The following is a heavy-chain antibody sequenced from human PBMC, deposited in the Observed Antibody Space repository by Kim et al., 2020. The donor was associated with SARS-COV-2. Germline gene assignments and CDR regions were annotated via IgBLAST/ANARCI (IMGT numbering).Heavy chain of an antibody. CDR2: ISRSSSYT. V-gene: IGHV3-11*03. CDR1: GFTFSDYY. CDR3: SRLGYDCVGCSYRDYYY. Sequence: GGSLRLSCAASGFTFSDYYMSWIRQAPGKGLEWVSYISRSSSYTNYADSVNGRSTISRANDKNSLYLQMNSLRAEYTAEYYCSRLGYDCVGCSYRDYYY. J-gene: IGHJ6*01. D-gene: IGHD3-16*02.